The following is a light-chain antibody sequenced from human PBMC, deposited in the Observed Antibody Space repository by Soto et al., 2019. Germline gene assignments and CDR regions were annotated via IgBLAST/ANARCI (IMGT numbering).Light chain of an antibody. V-gene: IGKV1-17*03. CDR3: LQHNTYPRT. Sequence: DIQMTQSPSAMXASVGDRVTXTXXASQGISSSLAWFQQKPGKAPKRLIYAASTLEGGVPSRFSGSGSGTEFTLTISSLQPEDFATYYCLQHNTYPRTFGQGTRLEIK. J-gene: IGKJ2*02. CDR1: QGISSS. CDR2: AAS.